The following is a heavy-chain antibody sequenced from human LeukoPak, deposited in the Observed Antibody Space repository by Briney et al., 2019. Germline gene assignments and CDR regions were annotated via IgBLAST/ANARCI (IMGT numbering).Heavy chain of an antibody. Sequence: SETLSLTCTVSGGSISSYYWSWIRQPAGKGLEWIGRIYTSGSTNYNPSLKSRVTMSVDTSKNQFSLKLSSVTAADTAVYYCARDGHCDILTGHLFYYYYYMDVWGKGTTVTVSS. D-gene: IGHD3-9*01. CDR2: IYTSGST. CDR3: ARDGHCDILTGHLFYYYYYMDV. J-gene: IGHJ6*03. CDR1: GGSISSYY. V-gene: IGHV4-4*07.